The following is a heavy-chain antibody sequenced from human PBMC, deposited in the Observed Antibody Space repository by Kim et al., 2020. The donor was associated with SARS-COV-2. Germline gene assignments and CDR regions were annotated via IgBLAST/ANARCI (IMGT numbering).Heavy chain of an antibody. Sequence: SETLSLTCTVSGGSISSSSYYWGWIRQPPGKGLEWIGSIYYSGSTYYNPSLKSRVTISVDTSKNQFSLKLSSVTAADTAVYYCARHRDGYNYGMDVWGQGTTVTVSS. V-gene: IGHV4-39*01. CDR2: IYYSGST. J-gene: IGHJ6*02. CDR1: GGSISSSSYY. CDR3: ARHRDGYNYGMDV.